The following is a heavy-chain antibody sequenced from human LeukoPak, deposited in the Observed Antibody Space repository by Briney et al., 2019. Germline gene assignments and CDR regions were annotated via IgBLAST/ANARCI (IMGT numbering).Heavy chain of an antibody. V-gene: IGHV3-48*03. Sequence: GRSLRLSCAASGFGFGQYVINCVREAPGQGVECIAYNSIRAGTIYYGDFAEGRFTISRVDAKNSLYLQMNGLRVEDTATYYCAKDFPHYYEVPHGMDVWGQGTTVTV. CDR3: AKDFPHYYEVPHGMDV. CDR1: GFGFGQYV. J-gene: IGHJ6*02. D-gene: IGHD3-22*01. CDR2: NSIRAGTI.